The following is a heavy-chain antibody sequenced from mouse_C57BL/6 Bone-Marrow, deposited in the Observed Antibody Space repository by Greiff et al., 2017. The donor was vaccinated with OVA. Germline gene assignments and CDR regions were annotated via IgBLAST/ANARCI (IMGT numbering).Heavy chain of an antibody. CDR3: ARDGSSSYYFDY. V-gene: IGHV1-55*01. Sequence: QVQLQQPGAELVKPGASVKMSCKASGYTFTSYWITWVKQRPGQGLEWIGDIYPGSGSTNYNEKFKSKATLTVDTSSNTAYMQLSSLTSEDSAVYYCARDGSSSYYFDYWGQGTTLTVSS. D-gene: IGHD1-1*01. CDR2: IYPGSGST. J-gene: IGHJ2*01. CDR1: GYTFTSYW.